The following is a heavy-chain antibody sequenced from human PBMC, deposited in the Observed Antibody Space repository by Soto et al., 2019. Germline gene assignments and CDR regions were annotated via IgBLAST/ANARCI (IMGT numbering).Heavy chain of an antibody. CDR3: ASSATNIYDFWSGSTYFDC. CDR1: GGSISSSSYY. V-gene: IGHV4-39*01. CDR2: IYYSRST. J-gene: IGHJ4*02. D-gene: IGHD3-3*01. Sequence: SETLSLTCTVSGGSISSSSYYWGWIRQPPGKGLEWIGSIYYSRSTYYNPSLKSRVTISVDTAKNQFSLKLSSVTAADTAVYYCASSATNIYDFWSGSTYFDCWGQGTLVTVSS.